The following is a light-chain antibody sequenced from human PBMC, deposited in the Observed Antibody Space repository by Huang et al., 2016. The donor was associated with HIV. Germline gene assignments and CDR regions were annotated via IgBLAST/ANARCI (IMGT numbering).Light chain of an antibody. CDR3: QQYNNKWYT. CDR1: QSVSRY. V-gene: IGKV3-15*01. CDR2: GAS. J-gene: IGKJ2*01. Sequence: EIVMTQSPATLSVSPGERVTLSCRASQSVSRYLSWYQQKPGQAPRLLIYGASTRATGTPARFSGSGSGTQFTLTISSLQSEDFALYFCQQYNNKWYTFGQGTKLEMK.